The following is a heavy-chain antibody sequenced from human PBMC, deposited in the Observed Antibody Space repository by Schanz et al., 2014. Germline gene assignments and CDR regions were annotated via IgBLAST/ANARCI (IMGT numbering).Heavy chain of an antibody. V-gene: IGHV3-9*01. CDR1: GFRFDDYA. D-gene: IGHD2-2*01. Sequence: EVHLLESGGGLVQPGRSLRLSCVASGFRFDDYAMHWVRQAPGKGLEWVSGMSWNAGSLGYGDSVKGRFTISRDNAKNLLYLQMNGLRAEDTAVYFCARDLSSLIQGDVWGKGTTVTVSS. CDR2: MSWNAGSL. J-gene: IGHJ6*04. CDR3: ARDLSSLIQGDV.